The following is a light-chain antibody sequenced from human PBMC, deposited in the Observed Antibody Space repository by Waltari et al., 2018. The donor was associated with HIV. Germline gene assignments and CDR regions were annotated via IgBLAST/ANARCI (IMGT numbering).Light chain of an antibody. V-gene: IGLV1-40*01. J-gene: IGLJ2*01. CDR1: SPNIGAGYD. Sequence: QSVLTPPPSVSGAPGQRVTISCTGSSPNIGAGYDVHWYQQLPGTAPKLLIYGNSNRPSGVPDRFSGSKSGTSASLAITGLQAEDEADYYCQSYDSSLSGPYVVFGGGTKLTVL. CDR3: QSYDSSLSGPYVV. CDR2: GNS.